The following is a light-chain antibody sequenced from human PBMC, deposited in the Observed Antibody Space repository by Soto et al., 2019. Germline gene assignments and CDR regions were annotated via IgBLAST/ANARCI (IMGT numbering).Light chain of an antibody. J-gene: IGKJ1*01. CDR1: QTVISRH. CDR3: QQYHISRT. CDR2: GAS. V-gene: IGKV3-20*01. Sequence: EIVLTQSPGTLSLSPGERATLSCRTSQTVISRHLAWYQQRPGQAPRLLIYGASIRATGIPERFSGSGSGTDFTLTISRLEPEDFAVYFCQQYHISRTFGQGTKVEIK.